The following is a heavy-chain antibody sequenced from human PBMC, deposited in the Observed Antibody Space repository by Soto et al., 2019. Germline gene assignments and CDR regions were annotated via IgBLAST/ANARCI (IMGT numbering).Heavy chain of an antibody. J-gene: IGHJ4*02. CDR3: ARDRCSGVCNDFDY. V-gene: IGHV1-3*01. D-gene: IGHD2-15*01. Sequence: QVQVVQSGAEVKKPGASVKVYCKASGFTFTTYAIHWVRQAPGQRLEWMGWIHAGNGNTKSSQKLQDRLTITRDTSASTAYMELSSLRSEDSAVYYCARDRCSGVCNDFDYWGQGTLVTVSS. CDR1: GFTFTTYA. CDR2: IHAGNGNT.